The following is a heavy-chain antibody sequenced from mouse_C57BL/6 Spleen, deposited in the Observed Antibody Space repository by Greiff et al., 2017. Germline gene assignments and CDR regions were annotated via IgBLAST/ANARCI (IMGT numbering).Heavy chain of an antibody. D-gene: IGHD2-5*01. CDR2: IDPSDSAT. CDR1: GYTFTSYW. V-gene: IGHV1-52*01. CDR3: ARQSYYSNYGYFDV. J-gene: IGHJ1*03. Sequence: VQLQQPGAELVRPGSSVKLSCKASGYTFTSYWMHWVKQRPIQGLEWIGNIDPSDSATHYNEKFKDKATLTVDKSSSTAYMQLSSLTSEDSAVYYCARQSYYSNYGYFDVWGTGTTVTVSS.